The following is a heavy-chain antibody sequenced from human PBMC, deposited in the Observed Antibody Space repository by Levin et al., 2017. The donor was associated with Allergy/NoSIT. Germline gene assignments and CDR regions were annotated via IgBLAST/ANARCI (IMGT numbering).Heavy chain of an antibody. CDR1: GFTFSSYA. V-gene: IGHV3-23*01. CDR2: ISGSGDST. CDR3: AKSTYFDSGGYYRFWYFDL. J-gene: IGHJ2*01. D-gene: IGHD3-22*01. Sequence: GESLKISCAASGFTFSSYAMSWVRQAPGKGLEWVSAISGSGDSTYYADSVRGRFTLSRDNSKNTLFLQVNSLGAEDTAVYYCAKSTYFDSGGYYRFWYFDLWGRGTLVTVAS.